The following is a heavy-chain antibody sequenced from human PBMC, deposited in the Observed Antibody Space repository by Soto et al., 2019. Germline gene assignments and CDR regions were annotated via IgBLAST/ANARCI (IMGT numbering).Heavy chain of an antibody. V-gene: IGHV1-18*01. CDR1: GYTFTSYG. Sequence: QVQLVQSGAEVKKSGASVKVSCKASGYTFTSYGISWVRQAPGQGLEWMGWISAYNGNTNYAQKLQGRVTMTTDTSTSTAYMELRSLRSDDTAVYYCARGENDYGDYVNYYYGMDVWGQGTTVTVSS. D-gene: IGHD4-17*01. J-gene: IGHJ6*01. CDR2: ISAYNGNT. CDR3: ARGENDYGDYVNYYYGMDV.